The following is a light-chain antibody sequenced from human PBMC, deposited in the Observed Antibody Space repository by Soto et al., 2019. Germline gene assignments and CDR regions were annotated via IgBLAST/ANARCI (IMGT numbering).Light chain of an antibody. CDR3: QQYGTSLPIT. Sequence: EIVLTQSPGTLSLSPGERATLSFMASQSVSSSYLAWYQQKPGQAPRLLISGASNRATDIPDRFSGSGSGADFTLTISSLEPEDFAVYYCQQYGTSLPITFGQGTRLEIK. J-gene: IGKJ5*01. CDR2: GAS. V-gene: IGKV3-20*01. CDR1: QSVSSSY.